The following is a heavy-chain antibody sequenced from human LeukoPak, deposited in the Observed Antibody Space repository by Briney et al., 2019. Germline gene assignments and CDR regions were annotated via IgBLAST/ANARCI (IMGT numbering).Heavy chain of an antibody. D-gene: IGHD3-10*01. Sequence: GGSLRLSCAASGFIFSNYAMSWVLQAPGKGLEWVSSISGSGGNTYYAGSVKGRFTISRDNSKNTLFLQMNSLRAEDTAVYYCAKDNVEVALLWFGELYPYYFDYWGQGTLVTVSS. CDR2: ISGSGGNT. CDR1: GFIFSNYA. CDR3: AKDNVEVALLWFGELYPYYFDY. J-gene: IGHJ4*02. V-gene: IGHV3-23*01.